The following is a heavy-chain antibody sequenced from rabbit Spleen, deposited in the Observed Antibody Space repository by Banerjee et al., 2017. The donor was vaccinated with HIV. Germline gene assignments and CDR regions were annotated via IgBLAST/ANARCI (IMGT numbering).Heavy chain of an antibody. CDR3: ARDLVAVIGWNFNL. V-gene: IGHV1S45*01. Sequence: QEQLEESGGDLVQPEGSLTLTCTASGFSFSSSYWTCWVRQAPGKGLEWIGCIYTGSGSTYYASWAKGRFTFSKTSSTTVTLQMTSLTAADTATYFCARDLVAVIGWNFNLWGPGTLVTVS. CDR2: IYTGSGST. J-gene: IGHJ4*01. D-gene: IGHD1-1*01. CDR1: GFSFSSSYW.